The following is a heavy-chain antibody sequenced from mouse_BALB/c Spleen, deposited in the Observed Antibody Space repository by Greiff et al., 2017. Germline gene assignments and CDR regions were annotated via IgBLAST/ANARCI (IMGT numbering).Heavy chain of an antibody. D-gene: IGHD4-1*01. CDR1: GYTFTSYW. CDR3: TKGTGTSYYYAMDY. Sequence: EVQLQQSGTVLARPGASVKMSCKASGYTFTSYWMHWVKQRPGQGLEWIGAIYPGNSDTSYNQKFKGKAKLTAVTSTSTAYMELSSLTNEDSAVYYCTKGTGTSYYYAMDYWGQGTSVTVSS. J-gene: IGHJ4*01. CDR2: IYPGNSDT. V-gene: IGHV1-5*01.